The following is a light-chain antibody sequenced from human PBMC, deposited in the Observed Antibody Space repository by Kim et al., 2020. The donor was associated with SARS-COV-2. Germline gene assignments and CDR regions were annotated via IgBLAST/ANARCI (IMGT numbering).Light chain of an antibody. Sequence: DFQMTQSPSTLSASVGDRVTITCRASQSISRWVAWYQQKPGKAPKLLIYKASILESGVPSRFSGSGSGTEFTLTITSLQPDDFATYYCQEFETYSSFGQGTKLEI. CDR3: QEFETYSS. J-gene: IGKJ2*01. CDR2: KAS. CDR1: QSISRW. V-gene: IGKV1-5*03.